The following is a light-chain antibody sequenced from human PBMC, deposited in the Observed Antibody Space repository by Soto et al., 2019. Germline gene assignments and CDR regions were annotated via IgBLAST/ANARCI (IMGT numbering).Light chain of an antibody. CDR1: SSDVGSYNL. J-gene: IGLJ2*01. CDR3: CSYAGNSMV. V-gene: IGLV2-23*01. Sequence: QSLLTQPASVSGSPGQSITISCTGTSSDVGSYNLVSWYQQHPGKAPKLMIYEGSKRPSGVSNRFSGSKSGNTASLTISGLQAEDEADYYCCSYAGNSMVFGGGTKLTVL. CDR2: EGS.